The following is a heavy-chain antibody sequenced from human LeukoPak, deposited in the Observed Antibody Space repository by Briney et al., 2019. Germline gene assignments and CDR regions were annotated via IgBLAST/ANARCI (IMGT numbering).Heavy chain of an antibody. CDR1: GYALSELS. CDR3: ATWDISGAYRAFHI. Sequence: ASVTVSFKVSGYALSELSMHWVRQAPGEGLEWMGGFDPEDAEKIYAQKFQGRVTMTEDTSTDTAYMELSSLRSEDTAVYYCATWDISGAYRAFHIWGQGTVVTVSS. V-gene: IGHV1-24*01. J-gene: IGHJ3*02. CDR2: FDPEDAEK. D-gene: IGHD1-26*01.